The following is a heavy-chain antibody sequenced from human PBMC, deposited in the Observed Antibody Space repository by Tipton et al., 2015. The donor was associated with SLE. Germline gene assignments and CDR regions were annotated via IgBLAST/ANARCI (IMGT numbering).Heavy chain of an antibody. Sequence: TLSLTCAVYGGSFSGYYWSWIRQPPGKGLEWIGEINHSGSTNYNPSLKSRVTISVDTSKNQFSLKLSSVTAADTAVYYCAKDPRTIVGAQVDYWGQGTLVTASS. CDR1: GGSFSGYY. D-gene: IGHD1-26*01. V-gene: IGHV4-34*01. CDR3: AKDPRTIVGAQVDY. J-gene: IGHJ4*02. CDR2: INHSGST.